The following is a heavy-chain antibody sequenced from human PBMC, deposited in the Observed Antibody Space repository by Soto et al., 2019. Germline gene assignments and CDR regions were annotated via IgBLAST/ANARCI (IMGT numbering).Heavy chain of an antibody. V-gene: IGHV4-34*01. CDR3: ARGIGTYYYGSGLKRDYFDY. D-gene: IGHD3-10*01. J-gene: IGHJ4*02. Sequence: SETLSLTCAVYGWYFSGYYWSWIRQPPGKGLEWIGEINHSGSTNYNPSLKRRVTISVDTSKNQFSLKLSSVTAADTAVYYCARGIGTYYYGSGLKRDYFDYWGQGTLVTVSS. CDR1: GWYFSGYY. CDR2: INHSGST.